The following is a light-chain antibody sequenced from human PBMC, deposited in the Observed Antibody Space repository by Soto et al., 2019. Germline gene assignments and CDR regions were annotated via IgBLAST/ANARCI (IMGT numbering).Light chain of an antibody. Sequence: ETVLTQSPGTLSLSPGERATLSCRASQMINSGYVAWYQQKLGQAPRLLIYDAYTRATGVGARFTGSGSATDFSLTITSLEPEDFAVYYCQQRGKWPSTFGPGTKVEMK. CDR3: QQRGKWPST. V-gene: IGKV3-11*01. J-gene: IGKJ2*02. CDR2: DAY. CDR1: QMINSGY.